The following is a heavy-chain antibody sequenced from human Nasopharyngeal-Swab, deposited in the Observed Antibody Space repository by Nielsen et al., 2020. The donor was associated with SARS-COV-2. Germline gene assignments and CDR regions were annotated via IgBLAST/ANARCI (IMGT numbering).Heavy chain of an antibody. D-gene: IGHD2-2*01. J-gene: IGHJ6*02. V-gene: IGHV1-46*01. CDR1: GYTFTSYY. CDR3: ARTYCSSSTCHEIYYYYYGMDV. Sequence: ASVKVSCKASGYTFTSYYMHWVRQGPGQGLEGMGIINPSGGSTTYAQKFQGRVTMARDTSTRTVYMELSSLRSEDTAVYYCARTYCSSSTCHEIYYYYYGMDVWGQGTTVTVPS. CDR2: INPSGGST.